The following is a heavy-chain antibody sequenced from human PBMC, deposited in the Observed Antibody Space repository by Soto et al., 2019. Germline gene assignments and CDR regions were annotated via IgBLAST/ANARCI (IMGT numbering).Heavy chain of an antibody. CDR1: GYPVTAYY. D-gene: IGHD3-3*01. J-gene: IGHJ3*02. CDR3: ARGGGVGVAGSAAFDM. V-gene: IGHV1-2*02. Sequence: QLHLVQSGAVVKKPGASVTVSCSASGYPVTAYYMHWVRQAPGRGLEWMGGINPATGAAKYTQTFQGRVTMTMDTAPITVFMELSGLTSEDTAVFYCARGGGVGVAGSAAFDMWGKGTLVTVSS. CDR2: INPATGAA.